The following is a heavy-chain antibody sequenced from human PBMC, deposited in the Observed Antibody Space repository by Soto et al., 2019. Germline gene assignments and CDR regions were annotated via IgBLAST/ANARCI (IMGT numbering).Heavy chain of an antibody. V-gene: IGHV3-74*01. CDR1: GLTYSTAW. CDR2: INRDGSVT. J-gene: IGHJ6*02. CDR3: ARAGIVVGPYMRI. D-gene: IGHD2-21*01. Sequence: PGGSLRLSCEVSGLTYSTAWMHWVRQAPGKGLVWVSSINRDGSVTNYADSVKGRFTISRDSAEKTLYLQINSLRADDTGVYYCARAGIVVGPYMRIWGQGTTVTVSS.